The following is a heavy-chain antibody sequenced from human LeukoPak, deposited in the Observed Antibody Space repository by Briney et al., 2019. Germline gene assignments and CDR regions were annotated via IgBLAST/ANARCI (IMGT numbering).Heavy chain of an antibody. Sequence: GGSLRLSCAASGFTFSSYWMHWVRQAPGKGLVWVSRINSDGSSTSYADSVKGRFTISRDNAKNTLYLQMNSLRAEDTAVYYCARDLSSRGYTYGTPAFTFDIWGQGTMVTVSS. J-gene: IGHJ3*02. CDR2: INSDGSST. CDR1: GFTFSSYW. CDR3: ARDLSSRGYTYGTPAFTFDI. D-gene: IGHD5-18*01. V-gene: IGHV3-74*01.